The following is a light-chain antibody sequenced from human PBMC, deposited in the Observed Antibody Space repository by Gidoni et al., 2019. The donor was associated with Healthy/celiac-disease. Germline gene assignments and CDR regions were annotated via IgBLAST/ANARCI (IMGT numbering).Light chain of an antibody. CDR1: NSVSSY. J-gene: IGKJ4*01. CDR2: DSS. V-gene: IGKV3-11*01. CDR3: QPRSNWPLT. Sequence: EIVLTQSPATLSLSPGERATLSCRASNSVSSYLAWYQQKPGQAPRLLIYDSSNRATGIPARFSGIGSGTDFTLTISSLEPEDFAGYYCQPRSNWPLTFGGGTKVEIK.